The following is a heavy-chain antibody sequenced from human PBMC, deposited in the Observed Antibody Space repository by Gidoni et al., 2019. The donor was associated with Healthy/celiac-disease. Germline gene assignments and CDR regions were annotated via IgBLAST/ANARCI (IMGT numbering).Heavy chain of an antibody. CDR1: GFTFSSYG. V-gene: IGHV3-30*18. D-gene: IGHD3-22*01. CDR2: IAYDGSNK. Sequence: QVQLVESGGGVVQPGRSLRLSCAASGFTFSSYGMHWVRQAPGKGMAWVAVIAYDGSNKYYADSVKGRFTISRDNSKNTLYLQMNSLRAEDTAVYYCAKKYYYDSSGYPSDAFDIWGQGTMVTVSS. CDR3: AKKYYYDSSGYPSDAFDI. J-gene: IGHJ3*02.